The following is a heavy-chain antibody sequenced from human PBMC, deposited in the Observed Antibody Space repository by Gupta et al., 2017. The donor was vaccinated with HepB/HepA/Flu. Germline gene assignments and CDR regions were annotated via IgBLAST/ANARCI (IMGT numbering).Heavy chain of an antibody. Sequence: QVHLVQSGAEVKKPGASMKVSCKASGYTFTTHYVPWIRQVPGQGPEWMGRINPNNGDTVYAHNVQGRVTMTTDTSITTAYLDLGRLRIDDTTSYYCATIEGLIGTTWGQGALVTISS. V-gene: IGHV1-2*06. CDR2: INPNNGDT. D-gene: IGHD1-14*01. CDR3: ATIEGLIGTT. CDR1: GYTFTTHY. J-gene: IGHJ4*02.